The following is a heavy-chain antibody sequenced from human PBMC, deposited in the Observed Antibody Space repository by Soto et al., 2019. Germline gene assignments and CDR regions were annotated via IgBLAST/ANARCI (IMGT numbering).Heavy chain of an antibody. CDR3: EKSNLYSSGSSCYVFDY. CDR1: GFTFNNYA. V-gene: IGHV3-23*01. CDR2: VSGGGPNT. Sequence: EVQVLQSGGGLLQPGESLRLSCAASGFTFNNYAMSWVRQAPGKGLEWVSTVSGGGPNTYYADSVKGRFTVSRDNSKNTVYLQMNSLRAEDTAIYDCEKSNLYSSGSSCYVFDYWGQGTLVTVSS. D-gene: IGHD2-2*01. J-gene: IGHJ4*02.